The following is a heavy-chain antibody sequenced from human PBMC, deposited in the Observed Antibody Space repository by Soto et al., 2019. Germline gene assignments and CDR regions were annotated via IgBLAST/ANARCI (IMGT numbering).Heavy chain of an antibody. CDR2: INAGNGNT. J-gene: IGHJ4*02. Sequence: QVQLVQSGAEVKKPGASVKVSCKASGYTFTSYAMHWVRQAPGQRLEWMGWINAGNGNTKYSQKFQGRVTITRDTSASTAYMELSSLRSEDTAVYYCARLDTAMLYFDYWGQGTLVTVSS. CDR3: ARLDTAMLYFDY. V-gene: IGHV1-3*01. D-gene: IGHD5-18*01. CDR1: GYTFTSYA.